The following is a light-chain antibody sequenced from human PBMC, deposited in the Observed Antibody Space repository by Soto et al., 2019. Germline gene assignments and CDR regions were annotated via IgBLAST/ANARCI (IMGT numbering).Light chain of an antibody. CDR3: QQYNNWPQT. J-gene: IGKJ1*01. CDR2: GVS. CDR1: QSVGTN. V-gene: IGKV3-15*01. Sequence: ERVMTQSPVTLSLSPGESVTLSCRASQSVGTNLAWYQQKPGQAPSLLIYGVSTRATGIPTRFSGSGSGRQFTLTISSLQSEDFAFYYCQQYNNWPQTFGKGNKVEIK.